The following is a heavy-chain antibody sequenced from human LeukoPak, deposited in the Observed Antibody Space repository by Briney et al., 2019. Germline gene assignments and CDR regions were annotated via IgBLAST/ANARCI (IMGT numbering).Heavy chain of an antibody. V-gene: IGHV3-13*01. CDR2: IGTAGDT. Sequence: GGSLRLSCAASGFTFSSYDMHWVRQATGKGLEWVSAIGTAGDTYYPGSVKGRFTISRENAKDSLYLQMNSLRAGDTAVYYCARVVPVRQQYYYDSSGNAFGAFDIWGQGTMVTVSS. CDR1: GFTFSSYD. CDR3: ARVVPVRQQYYYDSSGNAFGAFDI. D-gene: IGHD3-22*01. J-gene: IGHJ3*02.